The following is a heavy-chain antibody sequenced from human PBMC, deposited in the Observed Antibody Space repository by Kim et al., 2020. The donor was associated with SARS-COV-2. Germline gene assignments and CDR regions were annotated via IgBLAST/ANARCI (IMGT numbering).Heavy chain of an antibody. CDR2: ISSSSSYT. CDR3: AREGGLRFLAGGYYYYGMDV. CDR1: GFTFSDYY. Sequence: GGSLRLSCAASGFTFSDYYMSWIRQAPGKGLEWVSYISSSSSYTNYADSVKGRFTISRDNAKNSLYLQMNSLRAEDTAVYYCAREGGLRFLAGGYYYYGMDVWGQGTTVTVSS. V-gene: IGHV3-11*05. J-gene: IGHJ6*02. D-gene: IGHD3-3*01.